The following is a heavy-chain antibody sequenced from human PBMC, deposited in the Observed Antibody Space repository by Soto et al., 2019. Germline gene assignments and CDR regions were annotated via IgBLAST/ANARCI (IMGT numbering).Heavy chain of an antibody. Sequence: GGSLRLSCAASGFTFSSYSMNWVRQAPGKGLEWVSSISSSSSYIYYADSVKGRFTISRDNAKNSLYLQMNSLRAEDTAVYYCARDHVPNYGDYLLGDAFDIWGQGTMVTVSS. V-gene: IGHV3-21*01. D-gene: IGHD4-17*01. CDR3: ARDHVPNYGDYLLGDAFDI. CDR2: ISSSSSYI. CDR1: GFTFSSYS. J-gene: IGHJ3*02.